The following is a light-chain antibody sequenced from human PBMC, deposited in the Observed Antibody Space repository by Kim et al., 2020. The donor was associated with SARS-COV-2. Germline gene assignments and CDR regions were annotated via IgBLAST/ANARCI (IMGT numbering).Light chain of an antibody. Sequence: SPGVRATLSCRASQSVSDSNLAWYQHKPGRAPRLLIYGASTRATGIPDMFSGSGSGTDFTLTISRLEPEDFAMYYCQQYGYSPWTFGQGTKVDIK. V-gene: IGKV3-20*01. CDR3: QQYGYSPWT. J-gene: IGKJ1*01. CDR2: GAS. CDR1: QSVSDSN.